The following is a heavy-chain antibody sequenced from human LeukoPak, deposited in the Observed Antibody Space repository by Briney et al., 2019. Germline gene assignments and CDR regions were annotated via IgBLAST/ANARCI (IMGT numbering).Heavy chain of an antibody. D-gene: IGHD1-26*01. CDR3: ARDSGVSHLDY. Sequence: ASQTLSLTCTVSGGSISSGSYYWSWIRQPAGKGLEWIGRIYTSGSTNYNPSLKSRVTISVDTFQNQFSLKLSSVTAEDTAVYYCARDSGVSHLDYWGQGTLVTVSS. J-gene: IGHJ4*02. CDR1: GGSISSGSYY. V-gene: IGHV4-61*02. CDR2: IYTSGST.